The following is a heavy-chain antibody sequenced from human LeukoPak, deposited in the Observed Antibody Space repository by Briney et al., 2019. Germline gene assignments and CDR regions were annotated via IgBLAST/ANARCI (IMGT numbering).Heavy chain of an antibody. D-gene: IGHD6-13*01. J-gene: IGHJ4*02. CDR1: GFTVSTNF. V-gene: IGHV3-66*01. CDR2: IYSGDNT. CDR3: ARENSSSWYYFDY. Sequence: PGGSLRLSCAASGFTVSTNFMNWVRQAPGKGLEWVSVIYSGDNTYYADSVKGRFTISRDNSKNTLYLQMSSLSAEDTAVYFCARENSSSWYYFDYWGQGTLVTVSS.